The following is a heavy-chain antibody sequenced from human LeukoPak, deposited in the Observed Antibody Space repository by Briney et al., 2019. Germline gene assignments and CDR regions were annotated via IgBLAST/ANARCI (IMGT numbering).Heavy chain of an antibody. V-gene: IGHV3-9*01. Sequence: QTGGSLRLSCAASGFTFDDYGMHWVRQTPGKGLEWVSGISWNSGKTGYADSVKGRFTISRDNAKNSPYLQMNSLRTEDTALYYCAKAYCGTDCPPDYWGQGTLVTVSS. D-gene: IGHD2-21*01. J-gene: IGHJ4*02. CDR2: ISWNSGKT. CDR1: GFTFDDYG. CDR3: AKAYCGTDCPPDY.